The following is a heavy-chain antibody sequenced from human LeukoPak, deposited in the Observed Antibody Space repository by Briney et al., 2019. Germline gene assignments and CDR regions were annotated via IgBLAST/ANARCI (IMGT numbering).Heavy chain of an antibody. J-gene: IGHJ4*02. V-gene: IGHV3-7*01. CDR1: GFTFSNYW. CDR3: AREDID. Sequence: GGSLRLSCAASGFTFSNYWMSWVRQAPGKGLEWVANIRQDGSEKQYVDSVKGRFTISRDNAKNSLYLQMNSLRAEDTAVYYCAREDIDWGQGTLVTVSS. CDR2: IRQDGSEK.